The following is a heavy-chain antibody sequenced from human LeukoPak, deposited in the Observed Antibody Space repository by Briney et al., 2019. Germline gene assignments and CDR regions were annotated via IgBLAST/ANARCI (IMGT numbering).Heavy chain of an antibody. CDR1: GFTVSSNY. Sequence: GGSLRLSCAASGFTVSSNYMSWVRQAPGKGLEWVSVIYSGGSTYYADSVKGRFTISRDNSKNTLYLQMNSLRAEDTAVYYCARDEGLLVGGLGYWGQGTLVTVSS. CDR2: IYSGGST. CDR3: ARDEGLLVGGLGY. D-gene: IGHD1-26*01. V-gene: IGHV3-53*01. J-gene: IGHJ4*02.